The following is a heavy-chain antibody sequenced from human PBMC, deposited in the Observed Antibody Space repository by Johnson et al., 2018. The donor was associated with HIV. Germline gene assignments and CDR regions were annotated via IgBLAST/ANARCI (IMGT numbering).Heavy chain of an antibody. V-gene: IGHV3-38-3*01. CDR3: AKDWADQDSFDI. CDR1: GFTVSSNE. CDR2: ISGGST. D-gene: IGHD3-16*01. J-gene: IGHJ3*02. Sequence: EVQLVESRGVLVQPGGSLRLSCAASGFTVSSNEMSWVRQAPGKGLEWVSSISGGSTYYADSVKGRFTISRDNPKNTFYLQMNSLRAEDTAIYYCAKDWADQDSFDIWGQGTMVTVSS.